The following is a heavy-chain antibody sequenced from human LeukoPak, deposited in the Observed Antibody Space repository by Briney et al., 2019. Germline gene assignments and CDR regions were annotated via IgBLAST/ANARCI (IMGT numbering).Heavy chain of an antibody. J-gene: IGHJ4*02. Sequence: SETLSLTCTVSGGSISSYYWSWIRQPPGKGLEWIGYIYYSGSTNYNPSLKSRVTISVDTSENQFSLKLSSVTAADTAVYYCARGGYYYYDSSGYYGPYYFDYWGQGTLVTVSS. V-gene: IGHV4-59*01. CDR2: IYYSGST. CDR3: ARGGYYYYDSSGYYGPYYFDY. CDR1: GGSISSYY. D-gene: IGHD3-22*01.